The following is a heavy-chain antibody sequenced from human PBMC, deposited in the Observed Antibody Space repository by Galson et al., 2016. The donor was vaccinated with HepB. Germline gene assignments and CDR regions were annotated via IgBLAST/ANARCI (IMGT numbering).Heavy chain of an antibody. V-gene: IGHV5-51*03. J-gene: IGHJ5*02. CDR3: AWAGSSGSYNFLGP. D-gene: IGHD6-25*01. Sequence: QSGAEVKKPGESLKISCKGYGYIFSIYWIAWVRQTPGKGPEWMGMIYPDDGNAKYSPSFQGRVSISADTSTRTAYLQWSSLRASDTAIYYCAWAGSSGSYNFLGPWGQGTLVTVSS. CDR1: GYIFSIYW. CDR2: IYPDDGNA.